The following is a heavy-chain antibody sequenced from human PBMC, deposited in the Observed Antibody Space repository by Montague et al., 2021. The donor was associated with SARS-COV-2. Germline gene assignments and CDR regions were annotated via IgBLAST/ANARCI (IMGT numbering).Heavy chain of an antibody. CDR1: GGSITNNIDD. J-gene: IGHJ3*01. CDR2: IYYTGNT. D-gene: IGHD3-22*01. Sequence: SETLSLTCTVSGGSITNNIDDWAWTRQPPGKGLEWIGSIYYTGNTYYNPSLKSRVTISVVTSKNHFTLKLSSVTAAETAVYYCARLKRYFDSSGSPSAFDFWGEGKKVTVSS. CDR3: ARLKRYFDSSGSPSAFDF. V-gene: IGHV4-39*02.